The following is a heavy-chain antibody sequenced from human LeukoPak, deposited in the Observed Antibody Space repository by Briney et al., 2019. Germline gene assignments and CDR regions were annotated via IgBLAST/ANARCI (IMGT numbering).Heavy chain of an antibody. Sequence: GGSLRLSCLASGFTFSNYAMSWVRQAPGKGLEWVSVIYSGGSTYYADSVKGRFTISRDNSKNTLYLQMNSLRAEDTAVYYCAQGASDWGYYFDYWGQGTLVTVSS. J-gene: IGHJ4*02. CDR3: AQGASDWGYYFDY. CDR2: IYSGGST. V-gene: IGHV3-53*01. CDR1: GFTFSNYA. D-gene: IGHD7-27*01.